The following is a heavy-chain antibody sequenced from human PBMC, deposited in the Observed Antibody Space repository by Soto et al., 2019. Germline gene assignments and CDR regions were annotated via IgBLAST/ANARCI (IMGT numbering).Heavy chain of an antibody. CDR3: AGVVGYGDYTAFDI. CDR2: INWNGGST. Sequence: EVQLVESGGGVVRPGGSLRLSCAASGFTFDDYGMSWVRQAPGKGLEWVSGINWNGGSTGYADSVKGRFTISRDNAKNPRYLQRNSLRAEDTALYHCAGVVGYGDYTAFDIWGQGTMVTVSS. CDR1: GFTFDDYG. J-gene: IGHJ3*02. D-gene: IGHD4-17*01. V-gene: IGHV3-20*01.